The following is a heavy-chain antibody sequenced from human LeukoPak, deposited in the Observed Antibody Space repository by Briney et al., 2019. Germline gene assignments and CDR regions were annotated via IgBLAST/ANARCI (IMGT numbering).Heavy chain of an antibody. CDR3: ARGEIDGGEPGGDAFDI. CDR1: GGSISSGSYY. D-gene: IGHD2-21*01. CDR2: IYTSGST. J-gene: IGHJ3*02. Sequence: KSSETLSLTCTVSGGSISSGSYYWSWIRQPAGKGLEWIGRIYTSGSTNYNPSLKSRVTISVDTSKNQFSLKLSSVTAADTAVYYCARGEIDGGEPGGDAFDIWGQGTMVTVSS. V-gene: IGHV4-61*02.